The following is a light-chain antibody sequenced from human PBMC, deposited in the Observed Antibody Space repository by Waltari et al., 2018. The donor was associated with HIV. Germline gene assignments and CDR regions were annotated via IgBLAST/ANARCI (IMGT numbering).Light chain of an antibody. Sequence: QPVLPQPPSASASLGASVTLTCTLSRGYSNYKEDWYQQRPGTGPRCVMRVGTGGMVGARGKGIPERFSGLGSGVYRYVNIKDIQEEDVGDYHCGADHGSGSNFVWVFGGGTKLTVL. J-gene: IGLJ3*02. CDR2: VGTGGMVG. CDR1: RGYSNYK. V-gene: IGLV9-49*01. CDR3: GADHGSGSNFVWV.